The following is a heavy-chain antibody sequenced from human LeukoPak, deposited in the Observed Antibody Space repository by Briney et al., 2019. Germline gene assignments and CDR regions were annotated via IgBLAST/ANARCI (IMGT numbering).Heavy chain of an antibody. CDR3: ARGKVAAAGQNYYYYMDV. Sequence: GASVKVSCKASGYTFTSYDINWVRQATGQGLEWMGWMNPNSGNTGYAQRFQGRVTMTRNTSISTAYMELSSLRSEDTAVYYCARGKVAAAGQNYYYYMDVWGKGTTVTISS. D-gene: IGHD6-13*01. J-gene: IGHJ6*03. CDR2: MNPNSGNT. CDR1: GYTFTSYD. V-gene: IGHV1-8*01.